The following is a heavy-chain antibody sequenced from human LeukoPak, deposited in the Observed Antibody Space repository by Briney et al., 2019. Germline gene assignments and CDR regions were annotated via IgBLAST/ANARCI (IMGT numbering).Heavy chain of an antibody. CDR2: INHSGST. D-gene: IGHD3-22*01. CDR3: ARGPYYYDSSGYSPRPPDY. Sequence: GKGLXXXXXINHSGSTNYNPSLKSRVTISVDTSKNQFSLKLSSVTAADTAVYYCARGPYYYDSSGYSPRPPDYWGQGTLVTVSS. V-gene: IGHV4-34*01. J-gene: IGHJ4*02.